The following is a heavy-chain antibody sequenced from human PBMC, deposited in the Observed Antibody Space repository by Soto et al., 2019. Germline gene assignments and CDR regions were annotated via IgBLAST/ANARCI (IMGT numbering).Heavy chain of an antibody. J-gene: IGHJ4*02. CDR1: GYTFIIYA. D-gene: IGHD2-15*01. V-gene: IGHV1-3*01. Sequence: ASVKVSCKASGYTFIIYAMHWVLQAPGERLEWMGWINAGNGNTKYSQKFQGRVTITRDTSASTAYMELSSLRSEDTAVYYCAREVAPYYFDYWGQGTLVTVSS. CDR2: INAGNGNT. CDR3: AREVAPYYFDY.